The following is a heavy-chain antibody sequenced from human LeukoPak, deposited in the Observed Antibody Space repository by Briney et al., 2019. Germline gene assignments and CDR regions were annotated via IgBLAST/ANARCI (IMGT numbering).Heavy chain of an antibody. Sequence: GGSLRLSCAASGFTFSSYGMHWVRQAPGKGLEWVAVTSYDGSKYYADSVKGRFTISRDNGKTSLSLQMNSLTIEDTAVYYCAKDFETLSGSGALDIWGQGTTVTVSS. J-gene: IGHJ3*02. CDR1: GFTFSSYG. CDR2: TSYDGSK. CDR3: AKDFETLSGSGALDI. D-gene: IGHD5-12*01. V-gene: IGHV3-30*18.